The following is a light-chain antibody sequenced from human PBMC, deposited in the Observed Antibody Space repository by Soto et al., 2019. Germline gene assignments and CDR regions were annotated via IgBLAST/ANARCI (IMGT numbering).Light chain of an antibody. CDR3: QSYDSGRHVV. CDR1: SSSIGAGYG. CDR2: ADN. Sequence: QSVLTQPPSVSGAPGQRVTISCTGSSSSIGAGYGVHWYQQFPGTAPRLLIYADNNRPSGVPERFSGSKSGSSASLAITGLLAGDGGDYYCQSYDSGRHVVFGGGTKFTVL. V-gene: IGLV1-40*01. J-gene: IGLJ2*01.